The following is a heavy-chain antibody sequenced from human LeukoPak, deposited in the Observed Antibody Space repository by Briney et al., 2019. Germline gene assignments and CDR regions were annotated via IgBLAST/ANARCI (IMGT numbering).Heavy chain of an antibody. V-gene: IGHV3-30*18. Sequence: GGSLRLSCAASGFTFSSYGMHWVRQAPGKGLEWVAVISYDGSNKYYADSVKGRFTISRDNSKNPLYLQMNSLRAEDTAVYYCAKAAILTRTYYFDYWGQGTLVTVS. J-gene: IGHJ4*02. D-gene: IGHD3-9*01. CDR3: AKAAILTRTYYFDY. CDR1: GFTFSSYG. CDR2: ISYDGSNK.